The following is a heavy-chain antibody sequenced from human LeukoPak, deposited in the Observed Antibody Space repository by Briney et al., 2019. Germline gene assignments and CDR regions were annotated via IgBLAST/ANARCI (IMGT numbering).Heavy chain of an antibody. V-gene: IGHV3-64*01. D-gene: IGHD2-21*02. CDR3: ARSLVVTDPLDY. J-gene: IGHJ4*02. CDR2: ISSNGGST. CDR1: EFTFSSYA. Sequence: PGGSLRLSCAASEFTFSSYAMHWVRQAPGKGLEYVSAISSNGGSTFYAYSVKGRFTISRDNSKNTLYLQMGSLRDEDMAVYYCARSLVVTDPLDYWGQGTLVTVSS.